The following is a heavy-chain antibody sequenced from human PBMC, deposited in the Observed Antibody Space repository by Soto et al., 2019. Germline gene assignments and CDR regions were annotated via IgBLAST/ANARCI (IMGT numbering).Heavy chain of an antibody. CDR3: AAGGGLPRYY. Sequence: SETLSLTCTVSGGSISGYYCSWIRQPPGKGLEWIGYIYNSGSTYYNPSLKSRVTISVDRSKNQFSLKLSSVTAADTAVYYCAAGGGLPRYYWGQGTLVTVSS. CDR1: GGSISGYY. D-gene: IGHD5-12*01. CDR2: IYNSGST. V-gene: IGHV4-4*09. J-gene: IGHJ4*02.